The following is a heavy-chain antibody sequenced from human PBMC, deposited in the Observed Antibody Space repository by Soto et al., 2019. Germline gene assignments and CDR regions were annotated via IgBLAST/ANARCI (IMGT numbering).Heavy chain of an antibody. Sequence: PSETLSLTCAVSGGSISSGGYSWSWIRQPPGKGLEWIGYIYHSGSTYYNPSLKSRVTISVDRSKNQFSLKLGSVTAADTAVYYCARGYYDFWSGYLHRFDPWGQGTLVTVSS. D-gene: IGHD3-3*01. CDR2: IYHSGST. CDR1: GGSISSGGYS. J-gene: IGHJ5*02. V-gene: IGHV4-30-2*01. CDR3: ARGYYDFWSGYLHRFDP.